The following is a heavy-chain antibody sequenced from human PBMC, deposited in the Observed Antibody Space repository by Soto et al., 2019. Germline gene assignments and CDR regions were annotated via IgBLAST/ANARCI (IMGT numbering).Heavy chain of an antibody. Sequence: PSETLSLTCTVSGGSVSSGSYYWSWIRQPPGKGLEWIGYIYYSGSTNYNPSLKSRVTISVDTSKNQFSLKLSSVTAADTAVYYCARDKSRIGFDYWGQGTLVTVSS. CDR3: ARDKSRIGFDY. CDR1: GGSVSSGSYY. V-gene: IGHV4-61*01. CDR2: IYYSGST. J-gene: IGHJ4*02.